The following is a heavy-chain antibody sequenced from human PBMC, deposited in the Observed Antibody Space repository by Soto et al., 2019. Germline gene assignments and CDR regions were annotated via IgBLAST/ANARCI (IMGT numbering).Heavy chain of an antibody. CDR1: GCSLSESY. J-gene: IGHJ5*02. Sequence: ETLSPTCAVYGCSLSESYSPWIRQPPGKGREWIGEINHVGGTNYNTSHKSRVPMSVDTSQNQFSLRLISVTAADTAMYFCVRIRYQLPSSVLWLDPWGQGTPVTVSS. CDR3: VRIRYQLPSSVLWLDP. CDR2: INHVGGT. V-gene: IGHV4-34*01. D-gene: IGHD3-16*01.